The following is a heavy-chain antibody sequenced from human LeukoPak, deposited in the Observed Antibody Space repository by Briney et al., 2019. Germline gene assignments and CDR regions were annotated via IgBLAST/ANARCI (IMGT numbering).Heavy chain of an antibody. V-gene: IGHV1-18*01. J-gene: IGHJ5*02. D-gene: IGHD3-3*01. CDR1: GYTFTNYG. CDR3: ARDRRFLEWLYWFDP. CDR2: ISAYNGNT. Sequence: ASVKVSCKASGYTFTNYGISWVRQAPGQGLEWMGWISAYNGNTKYAQNLQGRVTMTTDTSTSTAYTELRSLRSDDTAVYYCARDRRFLEWLYWFDPWGQGTLVTVSS.